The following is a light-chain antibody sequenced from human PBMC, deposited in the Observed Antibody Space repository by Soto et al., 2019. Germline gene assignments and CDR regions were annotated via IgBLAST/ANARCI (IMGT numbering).Light chain of an antibody. CDR3: QKYNSAPWT. V-gene: IGKV1-27*01. Sequence: DIQMTQSPSSLSASVGGRVTITCRASQHISNYLAWYQQKPGKVPKLLIYAASTLQSGVPSRFSGGASGTDFTLTINSLQPEDVATYYCQKYNSAPWTFGQGTKVEIK. CDR1: QHISNY. CDR2: AAS. J-gene: IGKJ1*01.